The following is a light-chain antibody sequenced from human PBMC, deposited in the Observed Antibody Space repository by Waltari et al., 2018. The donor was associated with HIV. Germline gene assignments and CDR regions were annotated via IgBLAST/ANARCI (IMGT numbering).Light chain of an antibody. CDR1: DTGSES. J-gene: IGLJ2*01. CDR3: QVWESGGDIVF. Sequence: SYVVTQTPSVSVAPGQTARITCAGDDTGSESVHLYQQKPGQAPVLVVYDDRDRPSGIPERFTGSNSGNTATLTITRVEAGDEADYYCQVWESGGDIVFFGGGTKLTVL. V-gene: IGLV3-21*02. CDR2: DDR.